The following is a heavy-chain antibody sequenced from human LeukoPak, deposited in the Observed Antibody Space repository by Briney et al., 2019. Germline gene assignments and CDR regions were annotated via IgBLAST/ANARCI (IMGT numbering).Heavy chain of an antibody. CDR2: IYYSGNT. J-gene: IGHJ4*02. D-gene: IGHD5-12*01. V-gene: IGHV4-39*01. Sequence: PSETLSLTCTVSGDSISSSNSYWGWIRQPPGKGLEWIGSIYYSGNTYYNASLKSRVSISVDTSKNQFSLRLTSVTAADTAVYYCARGPSGYHNTGGQGTLVTVSS. CDR1: GDSISSSNSY. CDR3: ARGPSGYHNT.